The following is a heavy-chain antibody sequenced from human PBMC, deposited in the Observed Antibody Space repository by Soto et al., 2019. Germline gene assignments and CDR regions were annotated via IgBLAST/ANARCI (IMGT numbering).Heavy chain of an antibody. V-gene: IGHV1-69*13. D-gene: IGHD3-22*01. J-gene: IGHJ4*02. Sequence: SVKVSCKASGGTFSSYAISWVRQAPGQGLEWMGGIIPIFGTANYAQKFQGRVTITADESTSTAYMELSSLRSEDTAVYYCARGPVMVSPFGYWGQGTLVTVSS. CDR3: ARGPVMVSPFGY. CDR1: GGTFSSYA. CDR2: IIPIFGTA.